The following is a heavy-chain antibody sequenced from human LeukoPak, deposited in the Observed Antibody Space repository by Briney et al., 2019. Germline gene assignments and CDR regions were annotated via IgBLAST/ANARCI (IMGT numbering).Heavy chain of an antibody. CDR1: GGSISSGSYY. CDR2: IYTSGST. J-gene: IGHJ2*01. CDR3: ASPSHYYGGYGDWYFDL. V-gene: IGHV4-61*02. Sequence: SETLSLTCTVSGGSISSGSYYWSWIRQPAGKGLEWIGRIYTSGSTNYNPSLKSRVTISVDTSKNQFSLKLSSVTAADTAVYYCASPSHYYGGYGDWYFDLWGRGTLVTVSS. D-gene: IGHD4-17*01.